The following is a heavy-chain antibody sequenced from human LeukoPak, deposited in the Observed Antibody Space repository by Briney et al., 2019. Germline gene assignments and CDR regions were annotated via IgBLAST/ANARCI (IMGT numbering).Heavy chain of an antibody. Sequence: GGSLRLSCAASGFTFSNAWMSWVRQAPGKGLEWVGRIKSKTDGGTTDYAAPVKGRFTISRDDSKNALYLQMNSLKTEDTAVYYCTTVLLWFGELYYFDYWGQGTLVTVSS. CDR2: IKSKTDGGTT. V-gene: IGHV3-15*01. D-gene: IGHD3-10*01. CDR3: TTVLLWFGELYYFDY. J-gene: IGHJ4*02. CDR1: GFTFSNAW.